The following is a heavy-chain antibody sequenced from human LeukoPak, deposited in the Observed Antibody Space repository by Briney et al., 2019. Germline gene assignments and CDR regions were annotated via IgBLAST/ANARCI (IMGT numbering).Heavy chain of an antibody. CDR1: GFTFSDYY. D-gene: IGHD6-13*01. Sequence: GGSLRLSCAASGFTFSDYYMSWIRQAPGKGLEWVSYISSSGSTIYYADSVKGRFTISRDNAKNSLYLQMNSLRTEDTAVYYCAREAIIAAAGISDYWGQGTLVTVSS. CDR3: AREAIIAAAGISDY. V-gene: IGHV3-11*04. J-gene: IGHJ4*02. CDR2: ISSSGSTI.